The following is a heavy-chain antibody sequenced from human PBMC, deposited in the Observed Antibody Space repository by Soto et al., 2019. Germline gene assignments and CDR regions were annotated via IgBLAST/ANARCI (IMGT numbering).Heavy chain of an antibody. Sequence: ASVTVSCTASGGTFSGYAISWVRQAPGQGLEWMGGIIPIFGSTSYAQKFQGRVTMTRDTSTSTVYMELSSLRSEDTAVYYCARERADMTTVTTAGYYYGMDVWGQGTTVTVSS. CDR2: IIPIFGST. D-gene: IGHD4-17*01. J-gene: IGHJ6*02. CDR1: GGTFSGYA. V-gene: IGHV1-69*05. CDR3: ARERADMTTVTTAGYYYGMDV.